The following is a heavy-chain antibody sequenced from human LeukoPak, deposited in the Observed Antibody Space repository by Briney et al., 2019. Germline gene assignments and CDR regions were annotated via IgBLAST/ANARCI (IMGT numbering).Heavy chain of an antibody. Sequence: PSETLSLTCAVYGGSFSDYSWTWIRQPPGKGLEWIGEINHSGSTNYNPSLKSRVTISVDTSKNQFSLKPSSVTAADTAVYYCARLVGSSSWPYYYYYYMDVWGKGTTVTISS. D-gene: IGHD6-13*01. CDR1: GGSFSDYS. V-gene: IGHV4-34*01. J-gene: IGHJ6*03. CDR2: INHSGST. CDR3: ARLVGSSSWPYYYYYYMDV.